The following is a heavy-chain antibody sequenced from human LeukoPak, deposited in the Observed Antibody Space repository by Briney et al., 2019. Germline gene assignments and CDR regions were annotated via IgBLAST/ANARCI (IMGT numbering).Heavy chain of an antibody. CDR1: GFTFSSYW. D-gene: IGHD6-19*01. CDR3: ARAPLAVAGYFYYYMDV. Sequence: GGSLRLSCAASGFTFSSYWMHWVRQAPGKGLEWVARINSDGTDISYGDSVKGRFTISRDNAKNTLYLQMNSLRVEDTAVYYCARAPLAVAGYFYYYMDVWGKGTTVTVSS. J-gene: IGHJ6*03. V-gene: IGHV3-74*01. CDR2: INSDGTDI.